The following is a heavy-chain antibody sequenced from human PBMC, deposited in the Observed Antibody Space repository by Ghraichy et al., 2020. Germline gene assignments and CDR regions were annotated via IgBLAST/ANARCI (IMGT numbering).Heavy chain of an antibody. Sequence: GGSLRLSCAASGFSFSSYSMNWVRQAPGKGLEWVSYISGTSTKYYADSVKGRFTISRDNAKNSLYLQMNSLRDEDTAVYYCARGGWNNWFDLWGQGTLVTVSS. CDR2: ISGTSTK. D-gene: IGHD6-19*01. V-gene: IGHV3-48*02. CDR1: GFSFSSYS. J-gene: IGHJ5*02. CDR3: ARGGWNNWFDL.